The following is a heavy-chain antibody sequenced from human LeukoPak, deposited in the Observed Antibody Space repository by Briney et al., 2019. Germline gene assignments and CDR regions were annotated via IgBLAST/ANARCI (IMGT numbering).Heavy chain of an antibody. CDR1: EFTFSNYN. CDR3: ASGGGVYYYYMDV. D-gene: IGHD4-23*01. Sequence: PGGSLRLSCAASEFTFSNYNMNWVRQAPGKGLEWVSYISSSSYTIYYADSVKGRFTISRDNAKNSLYLQMNSLRAEGTAVYYCASGGGVYYYYMDVWGKGTTVTISS. J-gene: IGHJ6*03. CDR2: ISSSSYTI. V-gene: IGHV3-48*01.